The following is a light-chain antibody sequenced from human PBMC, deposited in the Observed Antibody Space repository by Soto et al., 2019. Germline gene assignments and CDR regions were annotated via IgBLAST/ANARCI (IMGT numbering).Light chain of an antibody. CDR2: DAS. CDR1: QGISSS. V-gene: IGKV1-9*01. J-gene: IGKJ5*01. CDR3: QQLNSYTIT. Sequence: DIQLTQSPSFLSASVGDRVTITCRASQGISSSLAWYHQKPGKAPKLLIYDASTLQSGVPSRFSGSRSGTEFTLTISSLQPEDFATYYCQQLNSYTITFGQGTRLEIK.